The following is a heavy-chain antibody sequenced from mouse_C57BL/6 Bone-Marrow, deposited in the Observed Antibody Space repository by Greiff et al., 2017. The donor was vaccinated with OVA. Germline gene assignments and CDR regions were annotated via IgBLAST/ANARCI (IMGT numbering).Heavy chain of an antibody. D-gene: IGHD5-5*01. J-gene: IGHJ2*01. CDR2: IDPEDGDT. V-gene: IGHV14-1*01. Sequence: EVKLQESGAELVRPGASVKLSCTASGFNIKDYYMHWVKQRPEQGLEWIGRIDPEDGDTEYAPKFQGKATRTADTSSNTADLQLSSLTSEDTAVYYGTRLPFDYWGQGTTLTVAS. CDR1: GFNIKDYY. CDR3: TRLPFDY.